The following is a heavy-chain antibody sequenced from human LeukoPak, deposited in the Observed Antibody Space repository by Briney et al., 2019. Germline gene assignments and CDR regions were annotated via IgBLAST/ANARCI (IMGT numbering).Heavy chain of an antibody. V-gene: IGHV1-46*01. Sequence: ASVTVSCKASGYTFINYYMHWVRQAPGQGLEWMGIINPSGGSTTYAQKIQGRVTLTTDTSTSTVHMELSSLRSDDTSVYYCAREGYGSGRRLGMDVWGQGTAVTVSS. CDR3: AREGYGSGRRLGMDV. CDR1: GYTFINYY. J-gene: IGHJ6*02. CDR2: INPSGGST. D-gene: IGHD3-10*01.